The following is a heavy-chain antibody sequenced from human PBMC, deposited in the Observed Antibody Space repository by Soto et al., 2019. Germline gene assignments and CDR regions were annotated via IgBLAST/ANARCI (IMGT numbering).Heavy chain of an antibody. CDR1: GFTLSSNG. CDR2: IWYDGSDK. V-gene: IGHV3-33*01. D-gene: IGHD4-4*01. CDR3: ARDRYPNYPPDAFDI. Sequence: GGSLRLSCAASGFTLSSNGMHWVRQAPGKGLEWVAFIWYDGSDKYYADSVKGRFTIPRDNSKNTLYLQMNSLRAEDTAVYYCARDRYPNYPPDAFDIWGQGTLVTVSS. J-gene: IGHJ3*02.